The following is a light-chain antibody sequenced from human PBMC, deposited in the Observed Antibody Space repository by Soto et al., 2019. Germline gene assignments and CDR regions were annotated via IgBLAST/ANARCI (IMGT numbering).Light chain of an antibody. CDR3: HQYGVSLLT. CDR2: GAS. CDR1: QSVTTN. J-gene: IGKJ4*01. V-gene: IGKV3-15*01. Sequence: EIVLPQSPGTLSLSPGESAPLSCRASQSVTTNMAWYQQKPGQAPRLLIYGASTRATGIPARFSGSGSGTDFTLTISSLQSEEFAVYYCHQYGVSLLTVGRGTKVDI.